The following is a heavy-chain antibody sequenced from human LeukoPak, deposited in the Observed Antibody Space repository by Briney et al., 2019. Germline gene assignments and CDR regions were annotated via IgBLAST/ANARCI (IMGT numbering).Heavy chain of an antibody. J-gene: IGHJ4*02. CDR2: INHSGST. D-gene: IGHD2-2*01. CDR3: ARATPIGYCSSTSCYGTYFDY. Sequence: PSETLSLTCAVYGGSFSGYYWSWLRQPPGKGLEWIGEINHSGSTNYNPSLKSRVTISVDTSKNQFSLKLSSVTAADTAVYYCARATPIGYCSSTSCYGTYFDYWGQGTLVTVSS. CDR1: GGSFSGYY. V-gene: IGHV4-34*01.